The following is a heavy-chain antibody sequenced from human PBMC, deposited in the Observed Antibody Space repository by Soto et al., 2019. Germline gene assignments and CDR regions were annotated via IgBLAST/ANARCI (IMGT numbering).Heavy chain of an antibody. CDR3: ATALGPSTGVDY. D-gene: IGHD2-8*02. V-gene: IGHV4-59*01. J-gene: IGHJ4*02. CDR2: ISYSGST. Sequence: SETLSLTCSVSGASITSYYWSWIRQPPGKGLEWIGSISYSGSTKYNPSLESRVMISLDTSKNQFSLRLTSVTAADTGVYYCATALGPSTGVDYWGQGALVTVSS. CDR1: GASITSYY.